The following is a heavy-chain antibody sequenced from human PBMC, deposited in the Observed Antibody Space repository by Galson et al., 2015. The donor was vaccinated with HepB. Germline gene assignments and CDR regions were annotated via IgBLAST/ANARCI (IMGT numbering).Heavy chain of an antibody. J-gene: IGHJ4*02. D-gene: IGHD3-3*01. Sequence: SVKVSCKASGYTFTSYYMHWVRQAPGQGLEWMGIINPSGGSTSYAQKFQGRVTMTRDTSTSTVYMELSSLRSEDTAVYYCARVGFWSGPPIVGLDFDYWGQGTLVTVSS. CDR2: INPSGGST. CDR3: ARVGFWSGPPIVGLDFDY. CDR1: GYTFTSYY. V-gene: IGHV1-46*03.